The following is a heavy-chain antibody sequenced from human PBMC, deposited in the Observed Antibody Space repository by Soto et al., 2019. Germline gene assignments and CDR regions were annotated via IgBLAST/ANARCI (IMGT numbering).Heavy chain of an antibody. CDR3: ARHSFYSSSWYEDNY. Sequence: EVQLVQSGAEAKKPGESLRISCKGSGYRFTSSWISWVRQMPGKGLEWMGRIDPSDSYTNYSPSFQGHVTISADKSITTAYLQWSSLKASDTAMYYCARHSFYSSSWYEDNYWGQGTLVTVSS. CDR2: IDPSDSYT. V-gene: IGHV5-10-1*01. CDR1: GYRFTSSW. J-gene: IGHJ4*02. D-gene: IGHD6-13*01.